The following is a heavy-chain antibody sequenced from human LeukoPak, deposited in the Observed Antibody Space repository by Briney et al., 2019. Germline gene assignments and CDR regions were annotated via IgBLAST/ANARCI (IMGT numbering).Heavy chain of an antibody. J-gene: IGHJ4*02. D-gene: IGHD2-15*01. CDR1: GFTFPNYA. CDR2: ISSGSNA. Sequence: GGSLRLSCAASGFTFPNYAMTWVRQAPGKGLEWVSVISSGSNAYYADSVKGRFTISRDNSKNTLYLQMNSLTADDTAVYHCAKEGARYCSGGRCSFKNYYDDCGQGTLVTVSS. V-gene: IGHV3-23*01. CDR3: AKEGARYCSGGRCSFKNYYDD.